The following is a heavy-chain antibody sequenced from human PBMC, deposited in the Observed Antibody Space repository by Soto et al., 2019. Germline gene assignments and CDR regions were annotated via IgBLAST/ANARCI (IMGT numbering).Heavy chain of an antibody. V-gene: IGHV2-70*11. J-gene: IGHJ6*02. Sequence: TLSLTCAVSGGSISSGGYSWSWIRQPPGKALEWLARIDWDDDKYYSTSLKTRLTISKDTSKNQVVLTMTNMDPVDTATYNCARIASSSSPYYYYYGMDVWGQGTTVTVSS. CDR2: IDWDDDK. CDR3: ARIASSSSPYYYYYGMDV. CDR1: GGSISSGGYS. D-gene: IGHD6-6*01.